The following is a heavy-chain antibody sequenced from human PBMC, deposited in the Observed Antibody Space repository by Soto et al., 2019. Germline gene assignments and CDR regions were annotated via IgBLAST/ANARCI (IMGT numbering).Heavy chain of an antibody. CDR1: VLIFTCHH. CDR3: ATVPTYYATDGYLEY. CDR2: INPKNGGT. J-gene: IGHJ4*02. V-gene: IGHV1-2*02. Sequence: XSVKVSCKASVLIFTCHHVHWVRQAPGQGLEWMGWINPKNGGTQFARNFQGRVTLTRDTSISTVYLDLETLRTDDTAVYYCATVPTYYATDGYLEYWGQGSLVTVSS. D-gene: IGHD3-10*01.